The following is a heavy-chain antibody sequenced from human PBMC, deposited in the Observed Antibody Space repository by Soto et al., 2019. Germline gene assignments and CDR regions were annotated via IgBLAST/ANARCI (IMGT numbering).Heavy chain of an antibody. J-gene: IGHJ3*02. D-gene: IGHD6-13*01. CDR1: GYTFTSYY. Sequence: ASVKVSCKASGYTFTSYYMHWVRQAPGQGLEWMGIINPSGGSTSYARKFQGRVTMTRDTSTSTVYMELSSLRSEDTAVYYCARDSGKGVEAFDIWGQGTMVTVSS. V-gene: IGHV1-46*03. CDR2: INPSGGST. CDR3: ARDSGKGVEAFDI.